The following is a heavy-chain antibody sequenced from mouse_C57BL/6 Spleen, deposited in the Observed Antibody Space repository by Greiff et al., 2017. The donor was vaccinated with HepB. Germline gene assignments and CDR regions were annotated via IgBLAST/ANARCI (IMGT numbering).Heavy chain of an antibody. D-gene: IGHD2-1*01. CDR1: GFTFSDYG. Sequence: EVKVVESGGGLVKPGGSLKLSCAASGFTFSDYGMHWVRQAPEKGLEWVAYISSGSSTIYYADTVKGRFTISRDNAKNTLFLQMTSLRSEDTAMYYCAREKNGNYWYFDVWGTGTTVTVSS. CDR2: ISSGSSTI. J-gene: IGHJ1*03. CDR3: AREKNGNYWYFDV. V-gene: IGHV5-17*01.